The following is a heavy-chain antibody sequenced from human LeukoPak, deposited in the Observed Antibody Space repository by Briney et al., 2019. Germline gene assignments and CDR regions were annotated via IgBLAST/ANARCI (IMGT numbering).Heavy chain of an antibody. CDR2: IKTKTQGEPT. Sequence: GGSLRLSCAASGFTFSSYWMHWVRQAPGKGLEWVGRIKTKTQGEPTDYAAPVKGRFTVSRDDSKTTAYLQMNTLKPEDTGVYYCTTTGVTGTEINNWGQGTLVIVSS. CDR3: TTTGVTGTEINN. J-gene: IGHJ4*02. D-gene: IGHD1/OR15-1a*01. CDR1: GFTFSSYW. V-gene: IGHV3-15*01.